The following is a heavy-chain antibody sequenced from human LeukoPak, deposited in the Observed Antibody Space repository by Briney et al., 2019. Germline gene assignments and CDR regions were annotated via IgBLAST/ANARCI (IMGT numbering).Heavy chain of an antibody. CDR2: IHPGDSDT. J-gene: IGHJ4*02. Sequence: GESLKISCKSSGYSFTSYWIGWVRQMPGKGLEWMGIIHPGDSDTRYSPSFQGQVTISADKSISTAYLQWSSLKASDTAMYYCARFLNTAMPALGYWGQGTLVTVSS. D-gene: IGHD5-18*01. CDR1: GYSFTSYW. CDR3: ARFLNTAMPALGY. V-gene: IGHV5-51*01.